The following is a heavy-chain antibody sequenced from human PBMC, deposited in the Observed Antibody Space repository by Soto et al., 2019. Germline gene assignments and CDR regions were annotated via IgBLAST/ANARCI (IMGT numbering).Heavy chain of an antibody. CDR3: ASHPDYGDYEGDYYYYYGMDV. CDR2: INHSGST. CDR1: GGSFSGYY. V-gene: IGHV4-34*01. D-gene: IGHD4-17*01. J-gene: IGHJ6*02. Sequence: QVQLQQWGAGLLKPSETLSLTCAVYGGSFSGYYWSWIRQPPGKGLEWIGEINHSGSTNYNPSLKSRVTISVDTPKNQFSLKLSSVTAADTPVYYCASHPDYGDYEGDYYYYYGMDVWGQGTTVTVSS.